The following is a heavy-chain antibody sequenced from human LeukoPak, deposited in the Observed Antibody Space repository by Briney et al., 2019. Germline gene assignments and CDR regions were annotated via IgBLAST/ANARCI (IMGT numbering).Heavy chain of an antibody. CDR2: ISSNGGST. CDR3: ARVRDVYNHVFEN. CDR1: GFTFSSYA. Sequence: GGSLRLSCSASGFTFSSYAMHWVRQAPGKGLEYVSAISSNGGSTYYADSVKGRFTISRDISKNTLHLQMNNLRVDDTAVYYCARVRDVYNHVFENWGQGTLVTVS. D-gene: IGHD5-24*01. J-gene: IGHJ4*02. V-gene: IGHV3-64*04.